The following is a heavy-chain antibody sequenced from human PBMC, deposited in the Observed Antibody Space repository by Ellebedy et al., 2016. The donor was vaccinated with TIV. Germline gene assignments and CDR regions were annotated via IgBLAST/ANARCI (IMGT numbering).Heavy chain of an antibody. CDR3: AKKLSGNYWGPFDP. CDR1: GFTFSSYA. J-gene: IGHJ5*02. CDR2: ISGSGGST. Sequence: GESLKISXAASGFTFSSYAMNWVRQAPGKGLEWVSGISGSGGSTDYADSVKGRFTISRDNSKNTLYLQMNSLRAEDTAIYYCAKKLSGNYWGPFDPWGQGTLVTVSS. V-gene: IGHV3-23*01. D-gene: IGHD1-26*01.